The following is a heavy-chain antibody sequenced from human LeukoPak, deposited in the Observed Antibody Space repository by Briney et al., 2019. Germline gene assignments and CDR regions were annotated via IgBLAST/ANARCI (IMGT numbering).Heavy chain of an antibody. Sequence: PGGSLRLSCAASGFTFSSYWMTWVRQAPGKGLEWVGNIKGDGSEKYYVDSVKGRFTISRDNAKNSLYLQMNSLRAEDTAIYYCARDYQYGYSTNWYHLAQIDYWGQGTLVTVSS. CDR1: GFTFSSYW. V-gene: IGHV3-7*01. D-gene: IGHD2/OR15-2a*01. CDR2: IKGDGSEK. J-gene: IGHJ4*02. CDR3: ARDYQYGYSTNWYHLAQIDY.